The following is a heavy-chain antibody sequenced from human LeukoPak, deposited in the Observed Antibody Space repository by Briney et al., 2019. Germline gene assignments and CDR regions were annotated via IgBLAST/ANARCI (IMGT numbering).Heavy chain of an antibody. J-gene: IGHJ4*02. CDR1: GGSISSSSYY. CDR2: IYYSGST. D-gene: IGHD6-19*01. Sequence: SETLSLTCTVSGGSISSSSYYWGWIRQPPGKGLEWIGSIYYSGSTYYNPSLKSRVTISVDTSKNQFSLKLSSVTAADTAVYYCARVAVAGWYWGQGTLVTVSS. CDR3: ARVAVAGWY. V-gene: IGHV4-39*07.